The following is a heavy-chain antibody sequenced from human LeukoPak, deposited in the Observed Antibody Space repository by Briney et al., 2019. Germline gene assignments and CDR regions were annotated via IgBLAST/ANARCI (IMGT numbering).Heavy chain of an antibody. CDR3: AISQIRFLEWFTYYYMDV. Sequence: PSETLSLTCSVSGDSVSSSTYYWGWIRQPPGKGLEWIGSIYYSGSTYYNPSLKSRVTISVDTSKNQFSLKLSSVTAADTAVYYCAISQIRFLEWFTYYYMDVWGKGTTVTVSS. CDR2: IYYSGST. CDR1: GDSVSSSTYY. J-gene: IGHJ6*03. D-gene: IGHD3-3*01. V-gene: IGHV4-39*01.